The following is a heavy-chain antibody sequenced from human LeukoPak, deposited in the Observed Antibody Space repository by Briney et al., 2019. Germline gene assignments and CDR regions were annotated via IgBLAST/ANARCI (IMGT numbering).Heavy chain of an antibody. CDR2: IISFHGIE. J-gene: IGHJ4*02. CDR3: ARGGTGLYYFDY. D-gene: IGHD3/OR15-3a*01. V-gene: IGHV1-69*10. CDR1: GGTSSSYA. Sequence: VQGSCKASGGTSSSYAISWVRQAPGHRGVGMGRIISFHGIEKYAQKFEGGVTTTAHENTHTAHKQQSNLRSEEPAVYYSARGGTGLYYFDYWGQGTLVTVSS.